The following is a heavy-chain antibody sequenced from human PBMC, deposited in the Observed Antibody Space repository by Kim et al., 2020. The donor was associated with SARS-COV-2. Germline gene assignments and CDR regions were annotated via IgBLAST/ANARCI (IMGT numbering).Heavy chain of an antibody. CDR1: GGSISSSSYY. Sequence: SETLSLTCTVSGGSISSSSYYWGWIRQPPGKGLEWIGSIYYSGSTYYNPSLKSRVTISVDTSKNQFSLKLSSVTAADTAVYYCARGSLRYFDWLLSSGDWFDPWGQGTLVTVSS. D-gene: IGHD3-9*01. CDR3: ARGSLRYFDWLLSSGDWFDP. J-gene: IGHJ5*02. V-gene: IGHV4-39*07. CDR2: IYYSGST.